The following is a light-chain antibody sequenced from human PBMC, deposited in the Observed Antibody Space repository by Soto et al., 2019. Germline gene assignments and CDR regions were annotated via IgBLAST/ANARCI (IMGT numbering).Light chain of an antibody. Sequence: EIVLTQSPATLSLSPGERATLSCRASESVSSHLAWYQPRPGQAPRLLIYAVSNRATGIPARFSGSGSGTDFTLTISSLEPEDFAVYYCQQRSNWPLTFGGGTKVEIK. V-gene: IGKV3-11*01. J-gene: IGKJ4*01. CDR2: AVS. CDR1: ESVSSH. CDR3: QQRSNWPLT.